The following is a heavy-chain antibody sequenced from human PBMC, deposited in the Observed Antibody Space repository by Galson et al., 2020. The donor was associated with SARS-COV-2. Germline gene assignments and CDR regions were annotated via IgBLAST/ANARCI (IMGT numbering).Heavy chain of an antibody. CDR1: AYTFKTYG. CDR3: VRDIDFTVDV. V-gene: IGHV1-18*01. J-gene: IGHJ6*03. CDR2: IHVDSGET. Sequence: GSVKVTCEFSAYTFKTYGITCVRQPPCQGLEWMGWIHVDSGETNYPPQFQGSVPVTRDTSTSTAYMDLTSLRSDDTAVYYCVRDIDFTVDVWGNATTVT. D-gene: IGHD1-26*01.